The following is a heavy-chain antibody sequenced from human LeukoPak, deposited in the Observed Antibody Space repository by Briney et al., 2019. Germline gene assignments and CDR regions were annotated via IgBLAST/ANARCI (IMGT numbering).Heavy chain of an antibody. D-gene: IGHD2/OR15-2a*01. CDR2: IYSGGST. CDR1: GFTVSSNY. J-gene: IGHJ5*02. CDR3: ARGVVGNSDYWFDP. V-gene: IGHV3-53*01. Sequence: GGSLRLSCAASGFTVSSNYMSWVRQAPGKGLEWVSVIYSGGSTYYADSVKGRFTISRDNSKNTLYLQMNRLRAEDADVYYCARGVVGNSDYWFDPWGQGTLVTVSS.